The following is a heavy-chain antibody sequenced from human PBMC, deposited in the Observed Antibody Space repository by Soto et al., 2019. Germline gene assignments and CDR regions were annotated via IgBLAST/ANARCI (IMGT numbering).Heavy chain of an antibody. D-gene: IGHD2-2*01. V-gene: IGHV2-5*02. J-gene: IGHJ4*02. CDR2: ISWDDDK. CDR1: GFSLSTSAVT. CDR3: PHPDVGFVAGDAQAFDY. Sequence: QITLKESGPTLVKPTQTLTLTCTFSGFSLSTSAVTVGWIRQPPGKALEWLALISWDDDKRYSPSLKTRLTITKDTSKNQVVLRMTNLDPVDTATYYCPHPDVGFVAGDAQAFDYWGQGTLVTVSS.